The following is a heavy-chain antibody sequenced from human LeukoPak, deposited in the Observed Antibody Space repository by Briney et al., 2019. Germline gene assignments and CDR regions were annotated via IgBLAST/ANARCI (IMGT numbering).Heavy chain of an antibody. CDR2: ISSSGSTI. Sequence: GGSLRLSCAASGFTFSSYEMNWVRQAPGKGLEWVSYISSSGSTIYYADSVKGRFTISRDNAKNSLYLQMNSLRVEDTAIYYCVGPYSSGPPFDYWGQGTLVTVSS. J-gene: IGHJ4*02. V-gene: IGHV3-48*03. CDR3: VGPYSSGPPFDY. D-gene: IGHD6-19*01. CDR1: GFTFSSYE.